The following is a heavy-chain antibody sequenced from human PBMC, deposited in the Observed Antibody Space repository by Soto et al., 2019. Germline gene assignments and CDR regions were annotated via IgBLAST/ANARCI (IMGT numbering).Heavy chain of an antibody. D-gene: IGHD1-7*01. CDR2: ISGSGGST. V-gene: IGHV3-23*01. Sequence: GGSLRLSCVASGFTFSSYAMSWVRQAPGKGLEWVSVISGSGGSTYYADSVKGRFTISRDNSKNTLSLQMSSLRAEDTAVYYCAKGWSNWNYGSPFDYWRQGPLVTVS. CDR1: GFTFSSYA. J-gene: IGHJ4*02. CDR3: AKGWSNWNYGSPFDY.